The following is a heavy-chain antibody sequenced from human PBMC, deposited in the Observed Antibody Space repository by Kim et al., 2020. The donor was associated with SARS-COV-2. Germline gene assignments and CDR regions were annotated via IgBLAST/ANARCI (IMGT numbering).Heavy chain of an antibody. D-gene: IGHD3-3*01. Sequence: NYAQKLQGRATMTTATSTSTAYMERRSLRSDDTAVYYCARDRVTRFLGVDVWGQGTTVTVSS. CDR3: ARDRVTRFLGVDV. V-gene: IGHV1-18*01. J-gene: IGHJ6*02.